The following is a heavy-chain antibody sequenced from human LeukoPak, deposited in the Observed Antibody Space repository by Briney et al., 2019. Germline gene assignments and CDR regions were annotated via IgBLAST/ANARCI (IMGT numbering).Heavy chain of an antibody. CDR3: AKVPLGDYDFWSGSNWFDP. D-gene: IGHD3-3*01. Sequence: PGGSLRLSCAASGFTFSSDAMSWVRQAPGKGLEWVSAISGSGGSTYYADSVKGRFTISRDNSKNTLYLQMNSLRAEDTAVYYCAKVPLGDYDFWSGSNWFDPWGQGTLVTVSS. CDR2: ISGSGGST. V-gene: IGHV3-23*01. CDR1: GFTFSSDA. J-gene: IGHJ5*02.